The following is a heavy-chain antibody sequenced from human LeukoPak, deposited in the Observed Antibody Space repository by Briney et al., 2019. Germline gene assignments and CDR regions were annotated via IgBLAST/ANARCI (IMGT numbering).Heavy chain of an antibody. Sequence: GSSLRLSCAASGFTFSTYGMHWVRQAPGKGLEWVAVISSDGSNKYYADSVKGRFTISRDNSKNTLYLQMNSLRAEDTAVYYCAKDHTTMGLSGYWGQGTLVTVSS. CDR1: GFTFSTYG. J-gene: IGHJ4*02. D-gene: IGHD3-16*02. CDR3: AKDHTTMGLSGY. CDR2: ISSDGSNK. V-gene: IGHV3-30*18.